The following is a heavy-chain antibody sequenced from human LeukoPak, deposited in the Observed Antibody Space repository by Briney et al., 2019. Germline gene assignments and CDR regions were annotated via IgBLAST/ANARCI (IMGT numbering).Heavy chain of an antibody. Sequence: PGGSLRLSCAASGFTVRSYGMHWVRQAPGKGLEWVAVIWYDGSNKYYADSVKGRFTISRDNSENTLYPQMNSLRAEDTALYYCASDGIAVDRGIGYFDYWGQGTLVTVSS. D-gene: IGHD6-13*01. J-gene: IGHJ4*02. CDR3: ASDGIAVDRGIGYFDY. V-gene: IGHV3-33*01. CDR1: GFTVRSYG. CDR2: IWYDGSNK.